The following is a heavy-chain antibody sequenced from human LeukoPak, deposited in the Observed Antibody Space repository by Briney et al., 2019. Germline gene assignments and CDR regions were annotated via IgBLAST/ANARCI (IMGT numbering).Heavy chain of an antibody. CDR2: INPSGGST. CDR1: GYTFTSYY. V-gene: IGHV1-46*01. D-gene: IGHD4-17*01. J-gene: IGHJ4*02. Sequence: ASVKVSCKTSGYTFTSYYLHWVRQAPGQGLEWMGIINPSGGSTSYAQKFQGRVTMTRDTSTSTVYMELSSLRPEDTAVYYCARTVTTKLYFDYWGQGTLVTVSS. CDR3: ARTVTTKLYFDY.